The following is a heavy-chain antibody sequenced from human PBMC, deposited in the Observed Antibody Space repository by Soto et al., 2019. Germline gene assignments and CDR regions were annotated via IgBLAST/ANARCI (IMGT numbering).Heavy chain of an antibody. D-gene: IGHD6-6*01. CDR2: ISGSGGST. V-gene: IGHV3-23*01. Sequence: EVQLLESGGGLVQPGGSLRLSCAASGFTFSSYAMSWVRQAPGKGLEWVSAISGSGGSTYYADSVKGRFTISRDNSKNTLYQQINSLRAEDTAGYYCANVGIAARPRRTPLGPPDYWGQGTLVTVSS. CDR3: ANVGIAARPRRTPLGPPDY. J-gene: IGHJ4*02. CDR1: GFTFSSYA.